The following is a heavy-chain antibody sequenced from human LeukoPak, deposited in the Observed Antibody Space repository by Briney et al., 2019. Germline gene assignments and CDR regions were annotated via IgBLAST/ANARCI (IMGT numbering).Heavy chain of an antibody. CDR3: ARDSDWAFDN. CDR1: GFTFSSYV. CDR2: INHNAETI. J-gene: IGHJ4*02. Sequence: GGSLRLSCAAPGFTFSSYVMSWVRQAPGKGLEWVSYINHNAETIYYADSVKGRFTISRDNAKNVLYLQMNRLRDGDTAVYFCARDSDWAFDNWGQGTLVTVSS. V-gene: IGHV3-48*02. D-gene: IGHD2-21*02.